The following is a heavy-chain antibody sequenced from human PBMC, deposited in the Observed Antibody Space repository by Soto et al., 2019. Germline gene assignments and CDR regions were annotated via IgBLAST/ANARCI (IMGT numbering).Heavy chain of an antibody. D-gene: IGHD5-18*01. CDR2: ISYDGSNK. V-gene: IGHV3-30-3*01. CDR1: GFTFSSYA. CDR3: ARDPGSYGYEEGGNWFDP. Sequence: GGSLRLSCAASGFTFSSYAMHWVRQAPGKGLEWVAVISYDGSNKYYADSVKGRFTISRDNSKNTLYLQMNSLRAEDTAVYYCARDPGSYGYEEGGNWFDPWGQGTLVTVSS. J-gene: IGHJ5*02.